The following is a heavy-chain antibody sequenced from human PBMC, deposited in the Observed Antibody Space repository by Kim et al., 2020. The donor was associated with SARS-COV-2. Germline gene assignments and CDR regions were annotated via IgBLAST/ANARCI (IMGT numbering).Heavy chain of an antibody. J-gene: IGHJ5*02. CDR3: ARLINSSSAWFDP. Sequence: SETLSLTCTVSGGSISSSSYYWGWIRQPPGKGLEWIGSIYYSGSTYYNPSLKSRVTVSVDTSKNQFSLRLSSVTATDTAVYYCARLINSSSAWFDPWGQGTLVTVSS. CDR1: GGSISSSSYY. V-gene: IGHV4-39*01. D-gene: IGHD6-13*01. CDR2: IYYSGST.